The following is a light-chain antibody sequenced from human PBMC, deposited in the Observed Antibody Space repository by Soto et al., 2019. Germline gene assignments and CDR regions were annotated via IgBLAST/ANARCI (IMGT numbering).Light chain of an antibody. CDR3: SSYTSSTTPYV. J-gene: IGLJ1*01. V-gene: IGLV2-14*03. CDR2: DVS. CDR1: SSDVGGYNY. Sequence: SVLTQPASVYGSPGQSITISCTGTSSDVGGYNYVSWYQRHPGKAPKLMIFDVSNRPSGVSNRFSGSKSANTASLTISGLQAEDEADYFCSSYTSSTTPYVFGTGTKVTVL.